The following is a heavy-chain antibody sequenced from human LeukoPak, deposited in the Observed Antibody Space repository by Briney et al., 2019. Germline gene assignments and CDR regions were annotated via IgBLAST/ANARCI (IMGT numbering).Heavy chain of an antibody. Sequence: GGSLRLSCEVSGFTFSTYSMNWVRQAPGKGLEWVANIKQDGSEKYYVDSVKGRFTISRDNAKNSLYLQMNSLRAEDTAVYYCARDLSYYGSGSYQGYWGQGTLVTVSS. V-gene: IGHV3-7*01. D-gene: IGHD3-10*01. CDR2: IKQDGSEK. CDR1: GFTFSTYS. CDR3: ARDLSYYGSGSYQGY. J-gene: IGHJ4*02.